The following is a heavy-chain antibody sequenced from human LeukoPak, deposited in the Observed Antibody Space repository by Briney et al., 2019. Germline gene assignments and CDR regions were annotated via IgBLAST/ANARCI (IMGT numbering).Heavy chain of an antibody. J-gene: IGHJ4*02. D-gene: IGHD1-14*01. CDR3: ARQVYYHNRPAYDY. V-gene: IGHV4-59*08. Sequence: SETLPLTCTVSDGSISGYHWSWIRQPPGKGLEWIGYIYYTGTTNYNPSLERRVTMSVDTSKNQFSLKLTSVTAADTAVYYCARQVYYHNRPAYDYWGQGTLVTVSS. CDR1: DGSISGYH. CDR2: IYYTGTT.